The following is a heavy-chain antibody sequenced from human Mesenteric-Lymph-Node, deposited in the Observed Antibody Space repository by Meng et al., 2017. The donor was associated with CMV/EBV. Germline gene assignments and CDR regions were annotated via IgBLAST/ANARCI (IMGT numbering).Heavy chain of an antibody. D-gene: IGHD1/OR15-1a*01. CDR3: AREGRWDNWNSDAFDI. CDR1: GYTFTGDY. V-gene: IGHV1-2*02. CDR2: INPNSGGT. J-gene: IGHJ3*02. Sequence: GYTFTGDYMHWVRQAPGQGLEWMGWINPNSGGTNYAQKFQGRVTMTRDTSISTAYMELSRLRSDDTAVYYCAREGRWDNWNSDAFDIWGQGTMVTVSS.